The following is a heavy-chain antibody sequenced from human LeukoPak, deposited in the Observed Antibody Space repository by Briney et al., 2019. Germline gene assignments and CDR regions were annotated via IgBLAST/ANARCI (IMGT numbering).Heavy chain of an antibody. Sequence: GAPVKVSCKASGYSFTAFYIHWVRQAPGQGLEWMGWIHPRSGETNYAYKFRGRVTMTRDTSISTTYMDLGSLGSDDTAVYYCARDGDYGTGSYYRRFFDYWGQGTLVTVSS. J-gene: IGHJ4*02. CDR1: GYSFTAFY. V-gene: IGHV1-2*07. CDR3: ARDGDYGTGSYYRRFFDY. D-gene: IGHD3-10*01. CDR2: IHPRSGET.